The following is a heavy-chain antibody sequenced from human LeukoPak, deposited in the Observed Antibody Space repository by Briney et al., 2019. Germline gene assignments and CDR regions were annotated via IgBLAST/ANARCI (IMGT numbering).Heavy chain of an antibody. CDR1: GGSFSGYY. J-gene: IGHJ4*02. V-gene: IGHV4-34*01. CDR2: INHSGGT. Sequence: SETLSLTCAVYGGSFSGYYWSWVRQPPGKGLEWIGEINHSGGTNYNPSLKSRVTISVDTSKNQFSLKLSSVTAADTAVYYCARGGGSSSRPYFDYWGQGTLVTVSS. D-gene: IGHD6-6*01. CDR3: ARGGGSSSRPYFDY.